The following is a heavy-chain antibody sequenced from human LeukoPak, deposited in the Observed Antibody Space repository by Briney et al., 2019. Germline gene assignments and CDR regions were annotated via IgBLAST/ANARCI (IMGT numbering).Heavy chain of an antibody. CDR3: AKLGRGGHPRYFDH. V-gene: IGHV3-23*01. J-gene: IGHJ4*02. CDR2: ITDSGGTT. D-gene: IGHD3-16*01. Sequence: GGSLRLSCAASGFTFSSYSMNWVRQAPGKGLEWVSTITDSGGTTFYADSVKGRFTISRDNSKNTVYLQMNSLRAEDTAVYYCAKLGRGGHPRYFDHWGQGTLVTVSS. CDR1: GFTFSSYS.